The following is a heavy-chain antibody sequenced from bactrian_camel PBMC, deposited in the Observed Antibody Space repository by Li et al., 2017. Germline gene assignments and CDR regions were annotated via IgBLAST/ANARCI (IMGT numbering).Heavy chain of an antibody. J-gene: IGHJ4*01. Sequence: VQLVESGGGLVQPGGSLRLSCSILEDTEDHFNNPKCMGWFRQAPGGERGSVAVIWLGGGAARYDDSVKGRFTISRDNAKNIIYLQMSSLTPDGTAMYYCAAGTRIIVGDYCDGITDWGQGTQVTVS. D-gene: IGHD3*01. V-gene: IGHV3S54*01. CDR1: EDHFNNPKC. CDR2: IWLGGGAA. CDR3: AAGTRIIVGDYCDGITD.